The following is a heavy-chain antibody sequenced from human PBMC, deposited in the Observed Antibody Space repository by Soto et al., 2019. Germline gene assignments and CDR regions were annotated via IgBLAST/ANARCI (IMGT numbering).Heavy chain of an antibody. Sequence: EVQLVESGGGLVQPGGSLRLSCAASGIPVSSNYMTWVRQAPGKGLEWVSVLHSGGDTYYANSVKGRFTISRHDSTNTLFLQMNSLKPEDTAVYYCARDGPYYYASRMDVWGQGTTVTVS. J-gene: IGHJ6*02. CDR1: GIPVSSNY. CDR3: ARDGPYYYASRMDV. V-gene: IGHV3-53*04. CDR2: LHSGGDT. D-gene: IGHD3-10*01.